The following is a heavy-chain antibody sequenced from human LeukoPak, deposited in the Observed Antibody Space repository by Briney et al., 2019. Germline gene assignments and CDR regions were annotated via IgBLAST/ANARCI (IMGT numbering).Heavy chain of an antibody. CDR1: GGSFSGYY. D-gene: IGHD3-22*01. CDR3: ARHQDYYDSSGYTH. V-gene: IGHV4-34*01. CDR2: INHSGST. J-gene: IGHJ4*02. Sequence: SETLSLTCAVYGGSFSGYYWSWIRQPPGKGLEWVGEINHSGSTNYNPSLKSRVTISVDTSKNQFSLKLSSVTAADTAVYYCARHQDYYDSSGYTHWGQGTLVTVSS.